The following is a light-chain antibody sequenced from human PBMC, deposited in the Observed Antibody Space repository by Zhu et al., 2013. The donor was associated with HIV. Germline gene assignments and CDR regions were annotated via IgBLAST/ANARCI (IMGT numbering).Light chain of an antibody. Sequence: DIHMTQSPSSLAASIGDKVTVTCRASQVIGNSLAWFQQKPGKAPKSLIYAASNLQSGVPSRFSATGSGTDFTLTISSLQSEDFATYYCQQYKTYPQTFGQGTTVDMK. J-gene: IGKJ2*01. V-gene: IGKV1-16*01. CDR3: QQYKTYPQT. CDR1: QVIGNS. CDR2: AAS.